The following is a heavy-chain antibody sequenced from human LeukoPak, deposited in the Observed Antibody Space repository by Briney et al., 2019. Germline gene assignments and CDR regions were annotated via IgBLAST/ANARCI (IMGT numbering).Heavy chain of an antibody. CDR2: LGTAGDT. CDR1: GFTLSNYA. CDR3: ARQNTPHGNFDY. D-gene: IGHD5-24*01. J-gene: IGHJ4*02. Sequence: GGSLRLSCAASGFTLSNYAMHWVRQPAGEGLEWVSALGTAGDTFYPGSVKGRFTISRDNAKKSLFLQMDSLRAEDTAVYYCARQNTPHGNFDYWGQGTLVTVSS. V-gene: IGHV3-13*01.